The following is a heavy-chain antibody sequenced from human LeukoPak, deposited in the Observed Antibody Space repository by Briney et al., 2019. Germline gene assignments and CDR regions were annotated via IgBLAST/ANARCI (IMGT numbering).Heavy chain of an antibody. J-gene: IGHJ3*02. CDR3: ARVPYYGSGSYYTGLGAFDI. D-gene: IGHD3-10*01. CDR2: ISAYNGNT. V-gene: IGHV1-18*01. CDR1: GYTFTSYG. Sequence: ASVKVSCKASGYTFTSYGISWVRQAPGQGLEWMGWISAYNGNTNYAQKLQGRVTMTTDTSTSTAYMELRSLRSGDTAVYYCARVPYYGSGSYYTGLGAFDIWGQGTMVTVSS.